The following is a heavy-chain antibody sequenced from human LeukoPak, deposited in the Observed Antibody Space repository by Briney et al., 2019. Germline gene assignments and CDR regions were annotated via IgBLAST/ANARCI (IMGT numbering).Heavy chain of an antibody. V-gene: IGHV3-23*01. CDR2: ITSGGNT. D-gene: IGHD5-12*01. Sequence: GGSLRLSCSASGFTVSTYAMGWVRQAPVRGLEWVASITSGGNTIYADPVKGRFTISRDSSRNSLFLQLDSLRPEDTAVYYCAKDVMATMSSGGYYFDHWGQGTLVTVSS. CDR1: GFTVSTYA. CDR3: AKDVMATMSSGGYYFDH. J-gene: IGHJ4*02.